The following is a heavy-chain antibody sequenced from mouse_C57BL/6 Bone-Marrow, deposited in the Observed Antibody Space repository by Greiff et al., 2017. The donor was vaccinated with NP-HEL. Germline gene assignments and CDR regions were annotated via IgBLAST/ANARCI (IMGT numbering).Heavy chain of an antibody. Sequence: QVQLQQSGPGLVQPSQSLSITCTVSGFSLTSYGVHWVRQSPGKGLEWLGVIWRGGSTDYNAAFMSRLSITKDNSKSQVFFKMNSLQAGDTAIYYCAQGGDLLGRLDYWGQGTTLPVSS. CDR1: GFSLTSYG. J-gene: IGHJ2*01. CDR2: IWRGGST. V-gene: IGHV2-5*01. D-gene: IGHD4-1*01. CDR3: AQGGDLLGRLDY.